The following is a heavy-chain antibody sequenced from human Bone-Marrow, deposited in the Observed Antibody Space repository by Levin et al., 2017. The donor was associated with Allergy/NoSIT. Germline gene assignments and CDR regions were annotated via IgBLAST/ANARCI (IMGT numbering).Heavy chain of an antibody. J-gene: IGHJ4*02. CDR1: GFTFSTYW. CDR2: IRKDGSEE. D-gene: IGHD4-17*01. V-gene: IGHV3-7*02. Sequence: GESLKISCAASGFTFSTYWMKWVRQAPGKGLEWVASIRKDGSEEYYVDSVKGRFTISRDNAKNSLHLQMNSLRAEDTAVYYCETIPYGDYGYMPDFWGQGTLVTVSS. CDR3: ETIPYGDYGYMPDF.